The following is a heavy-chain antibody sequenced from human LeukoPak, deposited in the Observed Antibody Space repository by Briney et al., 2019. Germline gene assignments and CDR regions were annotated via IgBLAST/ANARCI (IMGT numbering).Heavy chain of an antibody. J-gene: IGHJ4*02. CDR1: GGTFSSYA. D-gene: IGHD3-22*01. Sequence: SVKVSCKASGGTFSSYAITWVRQAPGQGLEWMGGIIPIFGTPNYAQNFQGRVTMTADKSTSTAYMELSSLRSEDTAVYYCATVDPGYYDSSGYYPHYWGQGTLVTVSS. CDR2: IIPIFGTP. V-gene: IGHV1-69*06. CDR3: ATVDPGYYDSSGYYPHY.